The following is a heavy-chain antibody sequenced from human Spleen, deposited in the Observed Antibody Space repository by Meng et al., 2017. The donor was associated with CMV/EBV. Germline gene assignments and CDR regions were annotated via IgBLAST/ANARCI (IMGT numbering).Heavy chain of an antibody. CDR3: ARPATQGIIYYYYGMDV. D-gene: IGHD2-15*01. CDR1: GYTFTSYY. Sequence: ASVQVSCKASGYTFTSYYMHWVRQAPGQGLEWMGIINPSGGSTSYAQKFQGRVTMTRDTSTSTVYMELSSLRSEDTAVYYCARPATQGIIYYYYGMDVWGQGTTVTVSS. V-gene: IGHV1-46*01. J-gene: IGHJ6*02. CDR2: INPSGGST.